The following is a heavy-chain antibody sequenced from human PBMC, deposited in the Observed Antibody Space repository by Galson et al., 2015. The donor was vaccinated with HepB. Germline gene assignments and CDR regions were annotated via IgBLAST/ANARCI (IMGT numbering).Heavy chain of an antibody. J-gene: IGHJ4*02. CDR2: INGGSTYI. Sequence: SLRLSCAASGFTFSTYSMNWVRQAPGKGLEWVSSINGGSTYIYYADSVKGRFTISRDNAKNSLYLQMNSLRAEDTAVYYCAREGRWELKYYFEYWGQGNLVTVSS. CDR1: GFTFSTYS. CDR3: AREGRWELKYYFEY. D-gene: IGHD1-26*01. V-gene: IGHV3-21*01.